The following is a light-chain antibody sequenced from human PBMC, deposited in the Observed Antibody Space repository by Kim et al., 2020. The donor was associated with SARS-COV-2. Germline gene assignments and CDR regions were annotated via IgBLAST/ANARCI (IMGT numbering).Light chain of an antibody. J-gene: IGKJ4*01. CDR1: QDIRNN. V-gene: IGKV1-16*01. CDR2: AAS. CDR3: QHYNSYPPT. Sequence: ASVGDSATITCRASQDIRNNLAWFQQKPGKAPKSLIYAASSLYSGVSPRFSGSGSGTDFTLTISSLQPEDFATYYCQHYNSYPPTFGGGTKVDIK.